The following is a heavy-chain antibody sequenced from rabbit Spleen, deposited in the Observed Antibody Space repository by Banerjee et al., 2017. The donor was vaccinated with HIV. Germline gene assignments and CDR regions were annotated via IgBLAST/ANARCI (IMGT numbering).Heavy chain of an antibody. CDR3: ARDTSSSFSSYGMDL. CDR1: GFDFSTYS. CDR2: IDTNDGDT. J-gene: IGHJ6*01. Sequence: QEQLEETGGGLVQPGGSLRLSCKTSGFDFSTYSMSWVRQAPGKGLEWIACIDTNDGDTDYANWPKGRFTISKTSSTTVTLQMTSLTAADTATYFCARDTSSSFSSYGMDLWGPGTLVTVS. D-gene: IGHD1-1*01. V-gene: IGHV1S45*01.